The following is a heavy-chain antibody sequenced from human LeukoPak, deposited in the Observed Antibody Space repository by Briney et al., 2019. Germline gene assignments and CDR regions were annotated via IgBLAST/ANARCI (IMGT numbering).Heavy chain of an antibody. CDR2: IYYSGST. J-gene: IGHJ4*02. CDR1: GGAISSGAYY. V-gene: IGHV4-61*08. D-gene: IGHD5-24*01. Sequence: SETLSLTCTVSGGAISSGAYYWGWIRQPPGKGLEWIGYIYYSGSTNYNPSLKSRVTISVDTSKNQFSLKLSSVTAADTAVYYCARDRGDGYNSGYFEYWGQGTLVTVSS. CDR3: ARDRGDGYNSGYFEY.